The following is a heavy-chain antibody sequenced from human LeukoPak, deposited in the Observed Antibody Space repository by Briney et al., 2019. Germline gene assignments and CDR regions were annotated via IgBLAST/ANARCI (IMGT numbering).Heavy chain of an antibody. CDR3: ARGRYCSGHNCYFDY. J-gene: IGHJ4*02. Sequence: GGSLRLSCAASGFTFSTYSMNWVRQTPGKGLEWVSFISSSSSTIYYADSAKGRFTISRDNAKNSLYLQMNSLRAEDTAVYYCARGRYCSGHNCYFDYWGQGTLVTVSS. CDR1: GFTFSTYS. V-gene: IGHV3-48*01. CDR2: ISSSSSTI. D-gene: IGHD2-15*01.